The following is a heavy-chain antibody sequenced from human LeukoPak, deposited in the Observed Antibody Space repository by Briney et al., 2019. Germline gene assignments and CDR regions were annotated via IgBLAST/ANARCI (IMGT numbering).Heavy chain of an antibody. CDR3: ARGRRGGNSFYAFDI. J-gene: IGHJ3*02. Sequence: SETLSLTCTVSGGSISSSSYYWGGIRHPPGKGLEWIGSIYYSGSTYYNPSLKSRVTISVDTSKNQFSLKLSSVTAADTAVYYCARGRRGGNSFYAFDIWGQGTMVTVSS. CDR2: IYYSGST. D-gene: IGHD4-23*01. CDR1: GGSISSSSYY. V-gene: IGHV4-39*07.